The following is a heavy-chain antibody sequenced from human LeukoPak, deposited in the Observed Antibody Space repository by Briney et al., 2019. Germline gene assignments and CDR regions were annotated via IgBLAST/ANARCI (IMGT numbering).Heavy chain of an antibody. D-gene: IGHD2-21*02. Sequence: GGSLRLSCAASGFTFSSYGMHWVRQAPGKGLGWVAVISYDGSNKYYADSVKGRFTISRDNSKNTLYLQMNSLRAEDTAVYYCAKDRARHIVVVTATLDYWGQGTLVTVSS. V-gene: IGHV3-30*18. CDR1: GFTFSSYG. CDR2: ISYDGSNK. CDR3: AKDRARHIVVVTATLDY. J-gene: IGHJ4*02.